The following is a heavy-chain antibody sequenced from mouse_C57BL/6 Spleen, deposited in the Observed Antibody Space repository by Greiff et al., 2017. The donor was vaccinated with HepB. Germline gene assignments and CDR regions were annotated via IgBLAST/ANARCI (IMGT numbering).Heavy chain of an antibody. V-gene: IGHV1-5*01. J-gene: IGHJ4*01. CDR1: GYTFTSYW. CDR2: IYPGNSDT. Sequence: VQLQQSGTVLARPGASVKMSCKTSGYTFTSYWMHWVKQRPGQGLEWIGAIYPGNSDTSYNQKFKGKAKLTAVTSASTAYMELSSLTNEDSAVYYCTREPYYYGSTGGYAMDYWGQGTPVTVSS. D-gene: IGHD1-1*01. CDR3: TREPYYYGSTGGYAMDY.